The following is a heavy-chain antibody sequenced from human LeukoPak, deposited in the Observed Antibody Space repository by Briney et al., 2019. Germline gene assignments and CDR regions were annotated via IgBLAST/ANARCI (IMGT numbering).Heavy chain of an antibody. CDR1: GGSISSYY. CDR2: IYYSGST. D-gene: IGHD6-19*01. Sequence: PSETLSLTCTVSGGSISSYYWSWIRQPPGKGLEWIGYIYYSGSTNYNPSLKSRVTISVDTSKNQFSLKLSSVTAADTAVYYCARSIGEQWLEGAYYFDYWGQGTLVTVSS. CDR3: ARSIGEQWLEGAYYFDY. V-gene: IGHV4-59*08. J-gene: IGHJ4*02.